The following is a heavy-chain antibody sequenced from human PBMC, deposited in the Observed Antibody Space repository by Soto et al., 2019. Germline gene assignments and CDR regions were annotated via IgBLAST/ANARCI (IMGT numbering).Heavy chain of an antibody. D-gene: IGHD3-9*01. CDR1: GFTFSSYW. V-gene: IGHV3-7*01. CDR3: ASLLRYFDWSNKRAAFDI. Sequence: GGSLRLSCAASGFTFSSYWMSWVRQAPGKGLEWVANIKQDGSEKYYVDSVKGRFTISRDNAKNSLYLQMNSLRAEDTAVYYCASLLRYFDWSNKRAAFDIWGKGTMVTV. J-gene: IGHJ3*02. CDR2: IKQDGSEK.